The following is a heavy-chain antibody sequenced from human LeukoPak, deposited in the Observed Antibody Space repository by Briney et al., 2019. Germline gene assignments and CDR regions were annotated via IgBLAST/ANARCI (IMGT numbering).Heavy chain of an antibody. CDR1: GFSFSDHY. J-gene: IGHJ3*01. Sequence: GGPLRLSCAASGFSFSDHYMSWIRQRPGKGLEWLSYISTTDSRVYFADSVKGRFTVSRDDAQKSLYLQMNSLRVEDTAVYYCARDRAVGASDSYDLWGPGTMVIVSS. D-gene: IGHD4-23*01. CDR3: ARDRAVGASDSYDL. V-gene: IGHV3-11*04. CDR2: ISTTDSRV.